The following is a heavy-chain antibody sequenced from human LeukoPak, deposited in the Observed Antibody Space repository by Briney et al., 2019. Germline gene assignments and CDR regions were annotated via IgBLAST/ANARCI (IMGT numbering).Heavy chain of an antibody. CDR3: AKGLVGSSIADFFDY. CDR1: GFTFSSYG. Sequence: GGSLRLSCAASGFTFSSYGMHWVRQAPGKGLEWVAFIRYDRRNQYYADSVKGRFTISRDNSKNTLYLQMNSLRAEDTAVYYCAKGLVGSSIADFFDYWGQGILVTVSS. J-gene: IGHJ4*02. CDR2: IRYDRRNQ. V-gene: IGHV3-30*02. D-gene: IGHD6-6*01.